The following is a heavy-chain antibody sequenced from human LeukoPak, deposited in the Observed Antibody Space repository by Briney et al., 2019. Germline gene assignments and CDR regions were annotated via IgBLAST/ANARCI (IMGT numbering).Heavy chain of an antibody. V-gene: IGHV1-69*13. D-gene: IGHD1-26*01. CDR2: IIPIFGTA. J-gene: IGHJ3*02. CDR1: GYTFTSYG. CDR3: ARDQLGVVGASAFDI. Sequence: SVKVSCKASGYTFTSYGISWVRQAPGQGLEWMGGIIPIFGTANYAQKFQGRVTITADESTSTAYMELSSLRSEDTAVYYCARDQLGVVGASAFDIWGQGTMVTVSS.